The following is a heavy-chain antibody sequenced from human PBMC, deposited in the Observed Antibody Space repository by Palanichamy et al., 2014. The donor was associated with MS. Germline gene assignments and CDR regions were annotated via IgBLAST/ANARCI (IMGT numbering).Heavy chain of an antibody. CDR1: GGSFDIYY. V-gene: IGHV4-59*01. CDR2: VFDSGIT. D-gene: IGHD3-10*01. CDR3: AGFRAGGF. J-gene: IGHJ4*02. Sequence: QVHLQESGPGLVKPSETLSLTCLVSGGSFDIYYWSWFRQPPGKGLEWIGCVFDSGITSYNTSLQSRVTISLDTSKKQFSLNLHSVTAADTAVYYCAGFRAGGFWGQGTLVTVSS.